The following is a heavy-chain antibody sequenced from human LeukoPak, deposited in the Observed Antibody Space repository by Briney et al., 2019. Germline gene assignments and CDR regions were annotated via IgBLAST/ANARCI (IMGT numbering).Heavy chain of an antibody. J-gene: IGHJ6*02. CDR3: AKGRPGDYPRGYYYGMDV. D-gene: IGHD4-17*01. CDR2: IRGSGGST. V-gene: IGHV3-23*01. Sequence: GGSLTLSCAASGFTFNNYAMSWVRQAPGKELERVSAIRGSGGSTYYADSAKGRFTISRDNSKNTLYLQIISLTAEVTAVYYCAKGRPGDYPRGYYYGMDVWGQGTTVTVSS. CDR1: GFTFNNYA.